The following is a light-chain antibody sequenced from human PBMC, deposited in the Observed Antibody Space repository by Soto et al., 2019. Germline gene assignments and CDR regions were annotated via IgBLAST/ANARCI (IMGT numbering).Light chain of an antibody. CDR3: QQYGTSPPYT. CDR2: GAS. J-gene: IGKJ2*01. V-gene: IGKV3-20*01. Sequence: EIVLTQSPSTLSLSPGEGATLSCRASQSFSSSYLAWYQQKPGQAPRLLIYGASSRATGIPDRFSGSGSGTDFTLTISRLEPEDFVVYYCQQYGTSPPYTFGQGTKLEIK. CDR1: QSFSSSY.